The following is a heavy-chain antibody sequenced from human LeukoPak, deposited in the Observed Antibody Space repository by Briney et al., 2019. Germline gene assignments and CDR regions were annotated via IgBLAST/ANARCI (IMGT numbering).Heavy chain of an antibody. CDR2: ISYDGGNK. D-gene: IGHD3-22*01. CDR3: ASNYDSSGYGHDY. CDR1: GFTFSSYA. V-gene: IGHV3-30-3*01. J-gene: IGHJ4*02. Sequence: WGSLRLSCAASGFTFSSYAMHWVRQAPGKGLEWVAVISYDGGNKYYADSVKGRFTISRDNSKNTLYLQMNSLRAEDTAVYYCASNYDSSGYGHDYWGQGTLVTVSS.